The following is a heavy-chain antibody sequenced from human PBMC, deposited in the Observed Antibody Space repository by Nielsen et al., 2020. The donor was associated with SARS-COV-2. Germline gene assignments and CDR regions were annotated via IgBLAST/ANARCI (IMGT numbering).Heavy chain of an antibody. CDR1: GGSISSSSYY. Sequence: SETLSLTCTVSGGSISSSSYYWGWIRQPPGKGLEWIGEIYHSGSINYNPSLKSRVTISVDKSKNQFSLKLSSVTAADTAVYYCARHGYCSSTSCYTEAGEYFQHWGQGTLVTVSS. CDR2: IYHSGSI. J-gene: IGHJ1*01. CDR3: ARHGYCSSTSCYTEAGEYFQH. D-gene: IGHD2-2*02. V-gene: IGHV4-39*07.